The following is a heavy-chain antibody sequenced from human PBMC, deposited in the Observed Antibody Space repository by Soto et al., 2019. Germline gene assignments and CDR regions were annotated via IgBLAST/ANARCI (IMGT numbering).Heavy chain of an antibody. V-gene: IGHV5-51*01. CDR3: ARLPQFLWFWALTPRAYYFNY. CDR2: IYPGDSDT. J-gene: IGHJ4*02. D-gene: IGHD3-10*01. Sequence: GESLKISCTGSGYSFSTYWIAWVRQMPGKGLEWMGIIYPGDSDTRYSPPFQGQVTISADPSTKTAYLQWSSLKASATAISHCARLPQFLWFWALTPRAYYFNYWGPGTLVTVSS. CDR1: GYSFSTYW.